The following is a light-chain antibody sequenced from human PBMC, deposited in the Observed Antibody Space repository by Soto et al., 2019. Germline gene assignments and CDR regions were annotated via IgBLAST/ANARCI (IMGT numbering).Light chain of an antibody. CDR1: SSDVGGYNY. CDR3: SSYAGTHIV. CDR2: DVS. Sequence: QSVLTQPPSASGAAGQAVTISCTGTSSDVGGYNYVSWYQQHPGKAPKLMIYDVSKRPSGVPARFSGSKSGNTASLTVSGLQAEDEADYYCSSYAGTHIVFGTGTKVTVL. V-gene: IGLV2-8*01. J-gene: IGLJ1*01.